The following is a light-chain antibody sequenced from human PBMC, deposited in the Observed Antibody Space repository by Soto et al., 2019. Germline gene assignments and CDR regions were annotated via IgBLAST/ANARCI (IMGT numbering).Light chain of an antibody. Sequence: SYELTQPPSVSVAPGKTARITCGGNNIGSKSVHWYQQKPGQAPVLVIYYDSDRPSGIPERFSGSNSGNTAPLTISRVEAGDEADYYCQVWDSSRDSGVVFGGGTKRTVL. J-gene: IGLJ2*01. CDR1: NIGSKS. V-gene: IGLV3-21*04. CDR3: QVWDSSRDSGVV. CDR2: YDS.